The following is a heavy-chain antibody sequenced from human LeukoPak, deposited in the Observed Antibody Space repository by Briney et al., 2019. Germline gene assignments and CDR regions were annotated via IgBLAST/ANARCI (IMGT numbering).Heavy chain of an antibody. V-gene: IGHV1-3*01. J-gene: IGHJ4*02. CDR2: INAGNGNT. Sequence: ASVKVSCKASGYTFTSYAMHWVRQAPGQRLEWMGWINAGNGNTKYSQKFQGRVTITRDTSASTAYMELSSLRSEDTAVYYCARGGDRYYDSSGSMGYWGQGTLVTVSS. CDR3: ARGGDRYYDSSGSMGY. CDR1: GYTFTSYA. D-gene: IGHD3-22*01.